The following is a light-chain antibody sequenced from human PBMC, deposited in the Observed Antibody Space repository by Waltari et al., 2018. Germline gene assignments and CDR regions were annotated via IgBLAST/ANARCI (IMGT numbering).Light chain of an antibody. V-gene: IGLV1-47*01. CDR2: KNN. CDR1: SSNVGNNF. J-gene: IGLJ2*01. Sequence: QSVLTQAPSASGTPGQRVTVSCSGSSSNVGNNFVSWYQHLPGTAPKLRIFKNNQRPSGVPDRFSGSRSGTSASLAISGLRSEDEAAYYCATWDDTLRGPVFGGGTKLTVL. CDR3: ATWDDTLRGPV.